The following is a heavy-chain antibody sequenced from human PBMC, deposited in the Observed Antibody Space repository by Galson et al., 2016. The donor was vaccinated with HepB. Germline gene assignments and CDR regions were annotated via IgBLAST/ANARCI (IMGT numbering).Heavy chain of an antibody. CDR2: IYYSGST. Sequence: TLSLTCTVSGGSINGGAYYWSWIRQNPGKGLEWIGYIYYSGSTYYNPSLESRVTISVDTSKNQFSLKLRSVTVADTAVYYCARAGDIEARMVFESWGQGTLVTVSS. J-gene: IGHJ4*02. CDR1: GGSINGGAYY. D-gene: IGHD5-12*01. CDR3: ARAGDIEARMVFES. V-gene: IGHV4-31*03.